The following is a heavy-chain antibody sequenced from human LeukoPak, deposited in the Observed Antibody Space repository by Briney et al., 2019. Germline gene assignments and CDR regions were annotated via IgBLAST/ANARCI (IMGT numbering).Heavy chain of an antibody. CDR1: GFTFSSYA. D-gene: IGHD3-22*01. CDR3: ARVRSNYYDSSGYYYRPYDWFDP. J-gene: IGHJ5*02. CDR2: ISTSSSYI. Sequence: PGGSLRLSCEASGFTFSSYAMNWVRQAPGKGLEWVSSISTSSSYIYYADSVKGRFTISRDNAKNSLYLQMNSLRAEDTAVYYCARVRSNYYDSSGYYYRPYDWFDPWGQGTLVTVSS. V-gene: IGHV3-21*01.